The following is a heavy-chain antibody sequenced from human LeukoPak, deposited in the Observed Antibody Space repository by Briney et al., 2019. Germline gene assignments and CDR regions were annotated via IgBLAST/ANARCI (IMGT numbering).Heavy chain of an antibody. V-gene: IGHV4-59*08. CDR1: GGSISSYF. Sequence: SETLSLTCTVSGGSISSYFWSWIRQPPGKGLEWIGYIYYTGSTNYNPSLKSRVTISVDTSKNQFSLKLSSVTAADTAVYYCARLPMAVTPHVDYWGQGTLVTVSS. CDR3: ARLPMAVTPHVDY. J-gene: IGHJ4*02. CDR2: IYYTGST. D-gene: IGHD2-21*02.